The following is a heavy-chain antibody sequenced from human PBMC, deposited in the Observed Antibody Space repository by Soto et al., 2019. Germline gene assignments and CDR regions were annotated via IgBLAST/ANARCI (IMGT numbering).Heavy chain of an antibody. CDR1: GGTFSSYA. CDR3: ARVGQPMRYSSPGRFDP. Sequence: QVQLVQSGAEVKKPGSSVKVSYKASGGTFSSYAISWVRQAPGQGLEWMGGLIPIFGTANYAQKFQGRVTITADESTSTAYMELSSLRSEDTAVYYCARVGQPMRYSSPGRFDPWGQGTLVTVSS. V-gene: IGHV1-69*01. J-gene: IGHJ5*02. CDR2: LIPIFGTA. D-gene: IGHD6-13*01.